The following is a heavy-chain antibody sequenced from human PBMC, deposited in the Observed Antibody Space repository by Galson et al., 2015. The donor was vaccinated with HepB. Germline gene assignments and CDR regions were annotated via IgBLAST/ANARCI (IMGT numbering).Heavy chain of an antibody. CDR3: ARSRLRLFMDPRPIIGN. V-gene: IGHV3-64*01. J-gene: IGHJ4*02. D-gene: IGHD5-12*01. Sequence: SLRLSCAASGFTFSSYAMHWVRQAPGKGLEYVSAISSNGGSTYYANSVKGRFTISRDNSKNTLYLQMGSLRAEDMAVYYCARSRLRLFMDPRPIIGNWGQGTLVTVSS. CDR2: ISSNGGST. CDR1: GFTFSSYA.